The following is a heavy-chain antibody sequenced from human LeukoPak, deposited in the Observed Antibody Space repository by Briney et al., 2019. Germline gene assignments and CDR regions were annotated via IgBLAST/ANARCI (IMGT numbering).Heavy chain of an antibody. D-gene: IGHD6-19*01. Sequence: GGSLRLSCVASGFTFSNYGIHWARQAPGKGLEWVAVISYDGSNKYYADSVKGRFTISRDNSKNTLYLQMNSLRAEDTAVYYCARVSSGWYGGSFDYWGRGTLVTVSS. CDR3: ARVSSGWYGGSFDY. CDR2: ISYDGSNK. J-gene: IGHJ4*02. CDR1: GFTFSNYG. V-gene: IGHV3-30*03.